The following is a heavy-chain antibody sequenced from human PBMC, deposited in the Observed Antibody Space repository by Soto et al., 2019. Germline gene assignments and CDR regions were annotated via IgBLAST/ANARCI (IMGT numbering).Heavy chain of an antibody. D-gene: IGHD4-17*01. CDR2: IIPIFGTA. CDR3: ATFSTVTTVPPTGVNY. Sequence: QVQLVQSGAEVKKPGSSVKVSCKASGGTFSSYAISWVRQAPGQGLEWMGGIIPIFGTANYAQKFQGRVTITADESTSTAYMELSCLRSEDTAVYYCATFSTVTTVPPTGVNYWGQGTLVTVSS. V-gene: IGHV1-69*01. J-gene: IGHJ4*02. CDR1: GGTFSSYA.